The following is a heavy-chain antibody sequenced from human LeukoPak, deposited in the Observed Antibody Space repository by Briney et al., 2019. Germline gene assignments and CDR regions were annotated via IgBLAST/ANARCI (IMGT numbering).Heavy chain of an antibody. D-gene: IGHD2-15*01. CDR3: ARGREWWLYYFDY. CDR2: IIPIFGTA. Sequence: GSSVKVSCKTSGGTFSSYAISWVRQAPGQGLEWMGGIIPIFGTANYAQKFQGRVTITADESTSTASMELSSLRSEDTAVYYCARGREWWLYYFDYWGQGTLVTVSS. J-gene: IGHJ4*02. V-gene: IGHV1-69*01. CDR1: GGTFSSYA.